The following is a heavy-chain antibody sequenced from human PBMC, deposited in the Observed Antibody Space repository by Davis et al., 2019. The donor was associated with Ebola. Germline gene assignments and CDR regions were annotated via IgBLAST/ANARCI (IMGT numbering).Heavy chain of an antibody. CDR3: ARDRGMGVAARPGHWFDP. Sequence: SETLSLTCTVSGASISSYYWSWIRQPPGRGLEWIGYIHYSGSTNYNPPLKSPVTISVDTSKNQFSLKLSSVTAADTAVYYCARDRGMGVAARPGHWFDPWGQGTLVTVSS. J-gene: IGHJ5*02. CDR1: GASISSYY. D-gene: IGHD6-6*01. CDR2: IHYSGST. V-gene: IGHV4-59*01.